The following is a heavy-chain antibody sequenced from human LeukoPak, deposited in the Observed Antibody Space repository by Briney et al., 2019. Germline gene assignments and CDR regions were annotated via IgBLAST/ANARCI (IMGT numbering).Heavy chain of an antibody. D-gene: IGHD5-18*01. CDR2: INPNSGGT. CDR3: AKEVDTAMVFPFDI. Sequence: ASVKVSCKASGYTFTGYHMHWVRQAPGQGLEWMGRINPNSGGTNYAQKFQGRVTMTRDTSISTAYMELSRLRSDDTAVYYCAKEVDTAMVFPFDIWGQGTMVTVSS. CDR1: GYTFTGYH. V-gene: IGHV1-2*06. J-gene: IGHJ3*02.